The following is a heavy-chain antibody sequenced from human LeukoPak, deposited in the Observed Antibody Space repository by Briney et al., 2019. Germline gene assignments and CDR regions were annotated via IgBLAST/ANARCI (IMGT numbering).Heavy chain of an antibody. CDR1: GFTFSSYA. CDR2: ISGSGGST. D-gene: IGHD6-13*01. J-gene: IGHJ5*02. CDR3: AKMHMIAAAGPAFDP. V-gene: IGHV3-23*01. Sequence: GGSLRLSCAASGFTFSSYAMSWVRQAPGNGLEWVSAISGSGGSTYYADSVKGRFTISRDNSKNTLYLQMNSLRAEDTAVYYCAKMHMIAAAGPAFDPWGQGTLVTVSS.